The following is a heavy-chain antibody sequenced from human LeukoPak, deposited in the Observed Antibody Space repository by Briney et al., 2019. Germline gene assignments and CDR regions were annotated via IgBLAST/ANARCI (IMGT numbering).Heavy chain of an antibody. J-gene: IGHJ4*02. CDR2: LSSDESFT. CDR1: GFTFSSYV. Sequence: GESLRLSCGASGFTFSSYVMHWVRQAPGKGLVWVARLSSDESFTSYADSVKGRFTISRDNAKNTLYLQMNSLRAEDTAVYYCARDLNWLLFDYWGQGTLVTVSS. D-gene: IGHD3-9*01. CDR3: ARDLNWLLFDY. V-gene: IGHV3-74*01.